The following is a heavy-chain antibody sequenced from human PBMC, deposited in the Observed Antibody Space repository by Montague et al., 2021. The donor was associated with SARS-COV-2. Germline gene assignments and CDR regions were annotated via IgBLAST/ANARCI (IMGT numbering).Heavy chain of an antibody. CDR3: ARFRIWNHLYGMDV. V-gene: IGHV4-59*12. D-gene: IGHD2-15*01. CDR1: GGSFSPYY. J-gene: IGHJ6*02. CDR2: VSHTWST. Sequence: SETLSLTCSVSGGSFSPYYCSWIRQTPGKGLEWIGYVSHTWSTNXNPSLRSRVSMFVDSYKGQFSLELSPVTAADTAIYYCARFRIWNHLYGMDVWGQGTTVIVSS.